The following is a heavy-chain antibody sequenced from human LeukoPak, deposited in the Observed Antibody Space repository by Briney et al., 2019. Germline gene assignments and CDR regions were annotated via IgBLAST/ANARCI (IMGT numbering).Heavy chain of an antibody. D-gene: IGHD5-18*01. CDR3: LRSRGNSYGYWDS. CDR1: GFPFSSDW. V-gene: IGHV3-74*01. Sequence: GGSLRLSCAASGFPFSSDWMHWVRQVPGEGLVWVSRINGGGTSMSYADSVKGRFTISRAHAKNILYLQMNSLRDEHSAVYHCLRSRGNSYGYWDSWGQGTLVTVSS. J-gene: IGHJ4*02. CDR2: INGGGTSM.